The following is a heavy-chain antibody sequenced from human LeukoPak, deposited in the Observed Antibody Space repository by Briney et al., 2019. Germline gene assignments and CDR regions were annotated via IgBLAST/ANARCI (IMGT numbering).Heavy chain of an antibody. Sequence: GGSLRLSCTASGFTFNSDAMNWVRQAPGKGLEWVATISGSGGSTYYTDSVKGRFTISRDNFKNMVFLQMNSLKAEDTAIYYCAKDFYDFWSGFDCWGQGTLVTVSS. V-gene: IGHV3-23*01. CDR1: GFTFNSDA. CDR2: ISGSGGST. J-gene: IGHJ4*02. CDR3: AKDFYDFWSGFDC. D-gene: IGHD3-3*01.